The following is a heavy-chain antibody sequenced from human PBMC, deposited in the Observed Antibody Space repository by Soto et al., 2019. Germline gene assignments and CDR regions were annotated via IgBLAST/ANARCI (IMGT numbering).Heavy chain of an antibody. CDR3: ARGGSIVVVPAAQRRNWFDP. CDR1: GFTFSSYS. V-gene: IGHV3-21*01. J-gene: IGHJ5*02. CDR2: ISSSGGYI. D-gene: IGHD2-2*01. Sequence: EVQLVESGGGLVKPGGSLRLSCAASGFTFSSYSMNWVRQAPGKGLEWVSSISSSGGYIYYADSVKARFTISRDNAKNSLSLQMNSLRAEDTAVYYCARGGSIVVVPAAQRRNWFDPWGQGTLVTVSS.